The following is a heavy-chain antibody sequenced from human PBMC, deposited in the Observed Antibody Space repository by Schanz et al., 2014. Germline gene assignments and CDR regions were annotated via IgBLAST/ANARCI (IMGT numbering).Heavy chain of an antibody. J-gene: IGHJ4*02. CDR2: IGHSGNT. Sequence: VQLVESGGGMVQPGGSLRLSCAASGFTFSDHYMDWVRQPPGKGLEWIGDIGHSGNTKDNPSLKSRVTMSVETSKNQFSLNLSSVTAADTAVYYCARGRQQLGSFDYWGPGTLVSVSS. CDR3: ARGRQQLGSFDY. D-gene: IGHD6-13*01. V-gene: IGHV4-34*01. CDR1: GFTFSDHY.